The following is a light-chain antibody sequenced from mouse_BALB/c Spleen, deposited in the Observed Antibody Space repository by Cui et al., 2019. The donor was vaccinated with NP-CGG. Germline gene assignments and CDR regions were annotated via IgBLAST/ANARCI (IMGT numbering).Light chain of an antibody. CDR1: NGAATTSNY. V-gene: IGLV1*01. CDR3: ALWYSNHWV. CDR2: GTN. Sequence: QPVVTQETALTPSPGETVTSPSRSRNGAATTSNYANWVQEKPDHFFTGLIGGTNNRAPGVPARFSGSLIGDKAALTITGAQTEDEAIYFCALWYSNHWVFGGGTKLTVL. J-gene: IGLJ1*01.